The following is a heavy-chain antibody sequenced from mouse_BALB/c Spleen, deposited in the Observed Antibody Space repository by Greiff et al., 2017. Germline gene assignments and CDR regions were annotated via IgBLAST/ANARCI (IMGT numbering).Heavy chain of an antibody. CDR3: ARNGRFDGYYWYFDV. J-gene: IGHJ1*01. CDR2: IWSGGST. CDR1: GFSLTSYG. D-gene: IGHD2-3*01. V-gene: IGHV2-2*02. Sequence: QVQLQQSGPGLVQPSQSLSITCTVSGFSLTSYGVHWVRQSPGKGLEWLGVIWSGGSTDYNAAFISRLSISKDKSKSQVFFKMNSLQANDTAIYYCARNGRFDGYYWYFDVWGAGTTVTVSS.